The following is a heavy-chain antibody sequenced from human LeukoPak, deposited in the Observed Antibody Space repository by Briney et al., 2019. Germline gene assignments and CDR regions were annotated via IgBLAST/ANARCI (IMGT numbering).Heavy chain of an antibody. Sequence: SETLSLTCTVSGGSISSYYWSWIRQPPGKGLEWIGYIYYSGSTNYNPSLKSRVTISVDTSKNQFSLKLNSVTAADTAVYYCARSWYNGNYHGAFNMWDEGTMVTVPS. J-gene: IGHJ3*02. D-gene: IGHD1-26*01. CDR2: IYYSGST. CDR3: ARSWYNGNYHGAFNM. V-gene: IGHV4-59*08. CDR1: GGSISSYY.